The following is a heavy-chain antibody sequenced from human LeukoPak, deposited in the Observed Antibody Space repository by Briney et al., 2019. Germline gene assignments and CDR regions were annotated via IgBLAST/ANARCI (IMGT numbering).Heavy chain of an antibody. Sequence: GGSLRLSCAASGFTFSNCWMSWVRQAPGKGLEWVANIKQDGSAKYYVDSVKGRFTISRDNAKNSLYLQMNSLRAEDTAVYYCARDHHRRLYDSQARDTFDFWGQGTVVTVSS. V-gene: IGHV3-7*01. D-gene: IGHD3-22*01. J-gene: IGHJ3*01. CDR2: IKQDGSAK. CDR1: GFTFSNCW. CDR3: ARDHHRRLYDSQARDTFDF.